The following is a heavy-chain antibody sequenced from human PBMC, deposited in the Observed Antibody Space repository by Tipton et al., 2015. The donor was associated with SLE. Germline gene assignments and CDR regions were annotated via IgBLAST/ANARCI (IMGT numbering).Heavy chain of an antibody. D-gene: IGHD6-13*01. J-gene: IGHJ3*02. Sequence: TLSLTCAVSGYSISSGYYWGWIRQPPGKGLEWIGSIYYSGSTYYNPSLKSRVTISVDTSKNQFSLKLSSVTAADTAVYYCARVPQQLGAFDIWGQGTMVTVSS. V-gene: IGHV4-38-2*01. CDR3: ARVPQQLGAFDI. CDR1: GYSISSGYY. CDR2: IYYSGST.